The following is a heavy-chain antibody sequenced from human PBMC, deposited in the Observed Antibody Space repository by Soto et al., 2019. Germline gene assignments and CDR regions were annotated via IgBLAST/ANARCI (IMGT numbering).Heavy chain of an antibody. CDR2: INHSGST. V-gene: IGHV4-34*01. J-gene: IGHJ4*02. D-gene: IGHD1-7*01. CDR3: VRDKTTGVFYS. CDR1: GGSFSGYY. Sequence: SETLSLTCAGYGGSFSGYYWTWIRQPPGTGLEWIGEINHSGSTNYNPSLKSRVTISVDTSKNQFSLKLTSVTAADTAVYYCVRDKTTGVFYSFGQGDLLPVSS.